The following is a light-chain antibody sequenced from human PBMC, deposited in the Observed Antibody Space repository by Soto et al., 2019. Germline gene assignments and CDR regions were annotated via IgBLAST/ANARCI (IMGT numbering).Light chain of an antibody. CDR2: DAS. J-gene: IGKJ1*01. Sequence: DIQMTQSPSSLSASVGDRVTITCQASQDISNYLNWYQQKPGKAPKLLIYDASNLETGVPSRFSGSGSGTEFTLTISSLQHDDFETYYCQQYNSYPWTLGQGTKVDIK. CDR1: QDISNY. V-gene: IGKV1-33*01. CDR3: QQYNSYPWT.